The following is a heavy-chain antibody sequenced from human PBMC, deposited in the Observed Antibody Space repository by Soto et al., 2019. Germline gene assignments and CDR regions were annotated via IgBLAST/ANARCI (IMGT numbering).Heavy chain of an antibody. J-gene: IGHJ5*02. D-gene: IGHD1-26*01. V-gene: IGHV4-61*01. CDR1: GGSVSSGSYY. CDR2: IYYSGST. CDR3: ARLGIVGASNWFDP. Sequence: SETLSLTCTVSGGSVSSGSYYWSWIRQPPGKGLEWIGYIYYSGSTNYNPSLKSRVTISVDTSKNQFSLKLSSVTAADTAVYYCARLGIVGASNWFDPWGQGTLVTVSS.